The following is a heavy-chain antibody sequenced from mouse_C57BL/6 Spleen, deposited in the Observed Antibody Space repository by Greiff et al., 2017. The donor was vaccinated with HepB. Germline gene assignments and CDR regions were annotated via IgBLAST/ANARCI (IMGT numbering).Heavy chain of an antibody. J-gene: IGHJ1*03. V-gene: IGHV5-4*03. CDR3: ARGHYGSSYGYFDV. Sequence: DVKLVESGGGLVKPGGSLKLSCAASGFTFSSYAMSWVRQTPEKRLEWVATISDGGSYTYYPDNVKGRFTISRDNAKNNLYLQMSHLKSEDTAMYYCARGHYGSSYGYFDVWGTGTTVTVSS. CDR1: GFTFSSYA. CDR2: ISDGGSYT. D-gene: IGHD1-1*01.